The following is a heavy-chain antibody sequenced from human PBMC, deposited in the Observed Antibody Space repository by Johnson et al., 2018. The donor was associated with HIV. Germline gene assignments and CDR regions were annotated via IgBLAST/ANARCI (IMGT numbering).Heavy chain of an antibody. CDR1: GFRFSTYA. CDR2: LSHDGSNK. V-gene: IGHV3-30*04. CDR3: ARGGYLDAFDI. J-gene: IGHJ3*02. Sequence: QVQLVESGGGVVQPGRSLRLSCAASGFRFSTYALHWVRQTPGMGLEWVALLSHDGSNKYYADSVKGRFTISRDNSQNTLYLQMNSLRAEDTAVYYCARGGYLDAFDIWGQGTMVTVSS. D-gene: IGHD6-13*01.